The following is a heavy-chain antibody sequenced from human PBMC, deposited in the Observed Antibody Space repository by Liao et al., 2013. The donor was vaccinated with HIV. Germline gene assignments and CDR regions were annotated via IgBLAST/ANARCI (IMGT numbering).Heavy chain of an antibody. V-gene: IGHV4-34*11. CDR3: ARELAVVVVVATYRWFDP. Sequence: QVQLQQWGAGLLKPSETLSLTCAVYGGSFSGYYWSWIRQPPGKGLEWIAYVDSYGSTDSNPSLKSRVTVSVDTSKNQFSLILTSVTAADTAVYYCARELAVVVVVATYRWFDPWGQGTLVTVSS. D-gene: IGHD2-15*01. CDR1: GGSFSGYY. J-gene: IGHJ5*02. CDR2: VDSYGST.